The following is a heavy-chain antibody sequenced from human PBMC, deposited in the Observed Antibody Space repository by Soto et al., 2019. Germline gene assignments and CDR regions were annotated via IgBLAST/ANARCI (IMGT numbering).Heavy chain of an antibody. CDR2: ISIGGRTI. CDR3: LRDQLYFYDISGRPVNVFDI. J-gene: IGHJ3*02. CDR1: GFTFSSYN. Sequence: PGGSLRLSCAASGFTFSSYNMNWVRQVPGKGLEWVSHISIGGRTIDYADSVKGRFTISRDDAENSLYLHMNSLGAEDTARYYCLRDQLYFYDISGRPVNVFDIWGQGTMVTVSS. V-gene: IGHV3-48*01. D-gene: IGHD3-22*01.